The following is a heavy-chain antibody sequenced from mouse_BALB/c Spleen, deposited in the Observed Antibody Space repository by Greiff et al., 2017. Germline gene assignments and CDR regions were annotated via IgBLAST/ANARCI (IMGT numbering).Heavy chain of an antibody. V-gene: IGHV14-1*02. CDR1: GFTIKDYY. D-gene: IGHD1-2*01. CDR2: IDPENGNT. CDR3: DYGYGY. Sequence: VQLKQSGAELVRPGALVKLSCKASGFTIKDYYMHWVKQRPEQGLEWIGWIDPENGNTIYDPKFQGKASITADTSSNTDYLQLSSLTSEDTAVYYCDYGYGYWGQGTTLTVSS. J-gene: IGHJ2*01.